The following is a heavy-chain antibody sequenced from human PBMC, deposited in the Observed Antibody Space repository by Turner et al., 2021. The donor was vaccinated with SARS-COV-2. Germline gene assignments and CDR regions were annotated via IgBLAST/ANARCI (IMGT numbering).Heavy chain of an antibody. Sequence: EVQLLESGGGLVQPGGSLRLSSAASGFPFSSYAMSWVRQAPGKGLEWVSAITGSGGSTYYADSVRGRFTISRDNSKNTLYLQMNSLRAEDTAVYYCAKGGFGDYVYFDYWGQGTLVTVSS. CDR1: GFPFSSYA. D-gene: IGHD4-17*01. V-gene: IGHV3-23*01. J-gene: IGHJ4*02. CDR2: ITGSGGST. CDR3: AKGGFGDYVYFDY.